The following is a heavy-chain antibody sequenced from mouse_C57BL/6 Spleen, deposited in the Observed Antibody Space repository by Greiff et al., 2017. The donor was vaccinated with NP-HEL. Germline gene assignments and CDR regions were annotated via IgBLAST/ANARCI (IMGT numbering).Heavy chain of an antibody. CDR1: GYTFTSYW. V-gene: IGHV1-61*01. Sequence: QVQLQQPGAELVRPGSSVKLSCKASGYTFTSYWMDWVKQRPGQGLEWIGNIYPSDSETHYNQKFKDKAKLTVDKSSSTAYMQRSSLTSEYSAVYYCARSPFYYGNYPFAYWGQGTLVTVSA. J-gene: IGHJ3*01. D-gene: IGHD2-1*01. CDR3: ARSPFYYGNYPFAY. CDR2: IYPSDSET.